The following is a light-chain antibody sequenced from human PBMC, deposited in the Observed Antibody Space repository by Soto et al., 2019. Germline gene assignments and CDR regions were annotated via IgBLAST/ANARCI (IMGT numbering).Light chain of an antibody. V-gene: IGKV1-5*03. Sequence: DIQMTQSPSTLSASVGDRVTITCRASQSISNWLAWYQQKPGKAPKLLIYKASSLESGDPSRFSGSGSGTEFTLTISSLQPDDFATYYCQQYNSGGFTFGPGTKVDIK. CDR2: KAS. CDR1: QSISNW. J-gene: IGKJ3*01. CDR3: QQYNSGGFT.